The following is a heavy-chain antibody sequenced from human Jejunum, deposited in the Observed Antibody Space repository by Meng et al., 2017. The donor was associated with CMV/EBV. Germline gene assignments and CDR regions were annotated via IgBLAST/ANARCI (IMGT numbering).Heavy chain of an antibody. D-gene: IGHD2/OR15-2a*01. CDR1: GYTFSTYT. CDR3: ARGGNFDP. Sequence: VRLVQSGSEMKKPGASVKVSCKASGYTFSTYTINWVRQAHGRGLEWMGWISTNTGTPTYTQGFTGRFVFSLDTSVSTAYLQISSLKAEDTAVYYCARGGNFDPWGQGTLVTVSS. CDR2: ISTNTGTP. V-gene: IGHV7-4-1*02. J-gene: IGHJ5*02.